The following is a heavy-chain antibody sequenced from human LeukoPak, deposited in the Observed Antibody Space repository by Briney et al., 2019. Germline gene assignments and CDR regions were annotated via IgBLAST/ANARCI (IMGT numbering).Heavy chain of an antibody. CDR3: AKDLRTLDAFDI. Sequence: PGGSLRLSCAASGFTFSSYAMSWVRQAPGKGLEWVSAISGSGGGTYYADSVKGRFTISRDTSQNTLYLQMNSLRAEDTAVYYCAKDLRTLDAFDIWGQGTMVTVSS. CDR1: GFTFSSYA. J-gene: IGHJ3*02. V-gene: IGHV3-23*01. CDR2: ISGSGGGT.